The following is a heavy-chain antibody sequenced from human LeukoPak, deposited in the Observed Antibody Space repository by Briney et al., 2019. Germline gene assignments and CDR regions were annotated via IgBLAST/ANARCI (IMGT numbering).Heavy chain of an antibody. Sequence: GGSLRLSCAASGFIFSNYGMHWVRQAPGKGLEWVAVILSDGSKDFYADSEKGRFTISRDNAKNSVYLQMNSLRAEDTALYYCAKGRGFFEGACFDYWGRGTLVTVSS. V-gene: IGHV3-33*03. CDR3: AKGRGFFEGACFDY. CDR2: ILSDGSKD. D-gene: IGHD3-3*01. J-gene: IGHJ4*02. CDR1: GFIFSNYG.